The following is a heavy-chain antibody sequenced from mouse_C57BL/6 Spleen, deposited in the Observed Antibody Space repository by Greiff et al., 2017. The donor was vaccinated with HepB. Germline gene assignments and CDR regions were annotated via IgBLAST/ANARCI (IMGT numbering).Heavy chain of an antibody. V-gene: IGHV1-54*01. D-gene: IGHD1-1*01. CDR3: ARSNYGSSQGDY. CDR2: INPGSGGT. J-gene: IGHJ4*01. Sequence: VQLQQSGAELVRPGTSVKVSCKASGYAFTNYLIEWVKQRPGQGLEWIGVINPGSGGTNYNEKFKGKATLTADKSSSTAYMQLSSLTSEDSAVYCCARSNYGSSQGDYWGQGTSVTVSS. CDR1: GYAFTNYL.